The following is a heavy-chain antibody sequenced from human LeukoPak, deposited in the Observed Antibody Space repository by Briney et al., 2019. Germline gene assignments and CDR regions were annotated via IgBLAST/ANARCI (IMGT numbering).Heavy chain of an antibody. CDR2: IYHSGST. D-gene: IGHD3-3*01. CDR3: AREGYDFWSGPRPNWFDP. V-gene: IGHV4-38-2*02. CDR1: GYSISSGYY. J-gene: IGHJ5*02. Sequence: NPSETLSLTCTVSGYSISSGYYWGWIRQPPGKGLEWIGSIYHSGSTYHNPSLESRVTISVDTSKNHFSLKLSSVTAADTAVYYCAREGYDFWSGPRPNWFDPWGQGTLVTVSS.